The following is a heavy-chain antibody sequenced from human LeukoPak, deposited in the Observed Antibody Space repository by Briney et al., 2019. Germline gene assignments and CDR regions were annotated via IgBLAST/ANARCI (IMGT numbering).Heavy chain of an antibody. J-gene: IGHJ4*02. CDR2: ISGSGGST. CDR3: GRDGANSGIGY. D-gene: IGHD4-23*01. V-gene: IGHV3-23*01. CDR1: GFTFSSYA. Sequence: PGGSLRLSCAASGFTFSSYAMTWVRQAPGKGLEWVSTISGSGGSTFYADSVMGRFTISRDNSKNTLSLHMNSLRSDDTAVYYCGRDGANSGIGYWGQGTLVTVSS.